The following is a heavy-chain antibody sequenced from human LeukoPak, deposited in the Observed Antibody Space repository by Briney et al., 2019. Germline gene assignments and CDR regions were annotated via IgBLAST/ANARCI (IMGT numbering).Heavy chain of an antibody. Sequence: GGSLRLSCAASGFTLGRYWMHWFRQAPGTGLVWVARSNNDGKITDYADSVRGRFTTSGDNTKNTVYLQMSSLRAEDTGVYYCARDHHDFWSGYPNYWGQGTLVIVSS. V-gene: IGHV3-74*01. CDR1: GFTLGRYW. D-gene: IGHD3-3*01. J-gene: IGHJ4*02. CDR3: ARDHHDFWSGYPNY. CDR2: SNNDGKIT.